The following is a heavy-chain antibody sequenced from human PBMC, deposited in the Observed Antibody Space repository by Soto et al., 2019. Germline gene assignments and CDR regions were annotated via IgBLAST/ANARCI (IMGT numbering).Heavy chain of an antibody. J-gene: IGHJ3*02. V-gene: IGHV3-53*05. D-gene: IGHD1-26*01. CDR3: AKVLPATGIEGGGDAFDI. CDR2: IESGGST. Sequence: GGSLRLSCNASGFTVSSTYMSWVRQAPGMGLEWVAVIESGGSTHYADSVRGRFTISRDNSKNTLYLEMNTLRVEDTAVYYCAKVLPATGIEGGGDAFDIWGQGTMVTVSS. CDR1: GFTVSSTY.